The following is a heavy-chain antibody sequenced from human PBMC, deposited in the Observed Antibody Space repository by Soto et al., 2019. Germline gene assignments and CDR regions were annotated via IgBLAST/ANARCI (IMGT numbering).Heavy chain of an antibody. V-gene: IGHV3-15*01. CDR2: IKNKADGGTT. CDR1: GFTFNNAW. CDR3: APDGEGYYEFWSVDY. J-gene: IGHJ4*02. Sequence: EVQLVESGGGLVKPGGSLRLSCAASGFTFNNAWMSWVRQAPGKGLEWVGRIKNKADGGTTDYAAPVKGRFTISRDDSKNTLNLQMDSLKTEDTAVYYCAPDGEGYYEFWSVDYWGQGTLVTVSS. D-gene: IGHD3-3*01.